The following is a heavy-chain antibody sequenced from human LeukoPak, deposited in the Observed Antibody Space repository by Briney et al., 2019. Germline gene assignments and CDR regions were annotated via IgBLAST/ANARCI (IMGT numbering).Heavy chain of an antibody. V-gene: IGHV3-72*01. J-gene: IGHJ4*02. Sequence: GGSLRLSCAASGFIFSDYYMDWVRHAPGKGLEWVGRIRNKANRYTTEYAASVKGRFTISRDDSSDSLYLQMNSLKVEDTAVYFCVRVAADYDYWGQGTQVTVSS. CDR3: VRVAADYDY. D-gene: IGHD4-11*01. CDR1: GFIFSDYY. CDR2: IRNKANRYTT.